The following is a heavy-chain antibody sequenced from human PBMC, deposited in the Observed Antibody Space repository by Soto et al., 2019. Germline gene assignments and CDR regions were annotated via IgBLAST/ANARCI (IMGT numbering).Heavy chain of an antibody. CDR1: GFTFSDYW. CDR3: GTTFEY. D-gene: IGHD1-26*01. J-gene: IGHJ4*02. Sequence: GGSLRLSCAASGFTFSDYWMHWVRQVPGEGLVWVSSIKNDGSRTWYADSVRGRIAMSRDNARNLVYLQMNSLRAEDTAVYYCGTTFEYWGQGAPLTVSS. CDR2: IKNDGSRT. V-gene: IGHV3-74*01.